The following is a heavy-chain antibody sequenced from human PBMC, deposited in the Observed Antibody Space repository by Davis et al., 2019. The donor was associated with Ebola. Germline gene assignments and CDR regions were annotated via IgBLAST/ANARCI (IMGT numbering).Heavy chain of an antibody. D-gene: IGHD2-21*01. CDR1: GGSISSGGYS. V-gene: IGHV4-30-2*01. Sequence: PSETLSLTCAVSGGSISSGGYSWSWIRQPPGKGLEWIGYIYHSGSTYYNPSLKSRVTISVDRSKNQFSLKLSSVTAADTAVYYCASARRIVDAFDIWGQGTMVTVSS. J-gene: IGHJ3*02. CDR3: ASARRIVDAFDI. CDR2: IYHSGST.